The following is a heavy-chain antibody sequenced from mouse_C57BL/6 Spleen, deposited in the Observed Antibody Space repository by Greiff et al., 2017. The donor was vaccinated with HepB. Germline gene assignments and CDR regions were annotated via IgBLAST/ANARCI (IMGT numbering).Heavy chain of an antibody. V-gene: IGHV1-52*01. J-gene: IGHJ1*03. CDR3: ARNAVVRYFDV. CDR1: GYTFTSYW. Sequence: QVQLQQPGAELVRPGSSVKLSCKASGYTFTSYWMHWVKQRPIPGLEWIGNIDPSDSENHYNQKFKDKATLTVDKSSSTAYMQLSSLTSEDSAVDYCARNAVVRYFDVWGTGTTVTGSS. CDR2: IDPSDSEN. D-gene: IGHD1-1*01.